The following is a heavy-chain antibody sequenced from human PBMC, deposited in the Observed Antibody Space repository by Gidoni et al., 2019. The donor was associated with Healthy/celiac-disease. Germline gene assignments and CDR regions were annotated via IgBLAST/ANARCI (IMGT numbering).Heavy chain of an antibody. CDR2: IRYDGSNK. J-gene: IGHJ4*02. Sequence: QVQLVASGGGVVQPGGSLRPSCAASGFTFSSYGMHWVRQAPGKGLEWVAFIRYDGSNKYYADSVKGRFTISRDNSKNTLYLQMNSLRAEDTAVYYCAKDAGRRLGYWGQGTLVTVSS. V-gene: IGHV3-30*02. CDR1: GFTFSSYG. CDR3: AKDAGRRLGY. D-gene: IGHD1-1*01.